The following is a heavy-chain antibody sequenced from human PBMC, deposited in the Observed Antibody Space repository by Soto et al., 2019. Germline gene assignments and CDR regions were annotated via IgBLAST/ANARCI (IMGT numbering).Heavy chain of an antibody. CDR1: GGSISSSSYY. CDR3: ARSAVGRDYYYYGMDV. D-gene: IGHD3-10*01. J-gene: IGHJ6*02. Sequence: SETLSLTCTVSGGSISSSSYYWGWIRQPPGKGLEWIGSIYYSGSTYYNPSLKSRVTISVDTSKNQFSLKLSSVTAADTAVYYCARSAVGRDYYYYGMDVWGQGTTVTVSS. V-gene: IGHV4-39*01. CDR2: IYYSGST.